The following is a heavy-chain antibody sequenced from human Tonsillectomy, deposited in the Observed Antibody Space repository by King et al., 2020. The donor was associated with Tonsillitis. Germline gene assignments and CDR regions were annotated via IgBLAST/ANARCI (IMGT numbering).Heavy chain of an antibody. D-gene: IGHD5-18*01. CDR3: AKDGMQLWFSGYFDY. J-gene: IGHJ4*02. CDR2: IYSGGSST. V-gene: IGHV3-23*03. CDR1: GFTFSSYA. Sequence: VQLVESGGGLVQPGGSLRLSCAASGFTFSSYAMSWVRQAPGKGLEWVSVIYSGGSSTYYADSVKGRFTISRDNSKNTLYLQMNSLRAEDTAVYYCAKDGMQLWFSGYFDYWGQGTLVTVSS.